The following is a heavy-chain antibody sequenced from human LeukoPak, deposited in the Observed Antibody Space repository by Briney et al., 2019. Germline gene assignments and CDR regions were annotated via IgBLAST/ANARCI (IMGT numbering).Heavy chain of an antibody. CDR1: GFTFSSYA. Sequence: GGSLRLSCAASGFTFSSYAVSWVRQAPGKGLEWVSAISGSGGSTYYADSVKGRFTISRDNSKNTLYLQMNSLRAEDTAVYYCAKDLWGDPRGIDYWGQGTLVTVSS. V-gene: IGHV3-23*01. CDR3: AKDLWGDPRGIDY. D-gene: IGHD3-16*01. J-gene: IGHJ4*02. CDR2: ISGSGGST.